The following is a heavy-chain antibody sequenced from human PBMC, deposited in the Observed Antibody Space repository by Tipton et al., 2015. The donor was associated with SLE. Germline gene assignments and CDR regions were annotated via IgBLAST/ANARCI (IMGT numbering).Heavy chain of an antibody. J-gene: IGHJ3*02. CDR3: ARDPGETDAFDI. D-gene: IGHD3-10*01. CDR2: IYYSGST. Sequence: TLSLTCTVSGGSISSHYWSWIAQPPGKGLEWIGCIYYSGSTNYNPSLTRRVTISVDTSKNQFSLKLSSVTAADTAVYYCARDPGETDAFDIWGQGTMVTVSS. V-gene: IGHV4-59*11. CDR1: GGSISSHY.